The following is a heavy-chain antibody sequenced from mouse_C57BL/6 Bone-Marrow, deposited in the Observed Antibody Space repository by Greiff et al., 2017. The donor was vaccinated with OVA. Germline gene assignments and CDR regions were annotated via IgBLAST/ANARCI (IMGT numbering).Heavy chain of an antibody. Sequence: EVKLVESGGGLVQPGGSLKLSCAASGFTFSDYYMYWVRQTPEKRLEWVAYISNGGGSTYYPDTVKGRFTISRDNAKNTLYLQMSRLKSEDTAMYYCARRGYSNPYAMDYWGQGTSVTVSS. J-gene: IGHJ4*01. CDR3: ARRGYSNPYAMDY. CDR2: ISNGGGST. V-gene: IGHV5-12*01. CDR1: GFTFSDYY. D-gene: IGHD2-5*01.